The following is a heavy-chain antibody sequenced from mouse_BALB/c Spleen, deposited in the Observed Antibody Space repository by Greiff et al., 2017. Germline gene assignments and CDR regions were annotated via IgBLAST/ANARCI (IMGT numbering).Heavy chain of an antibody. D-gene: IGHD2-12*01. J-gene: IGHJ2*01. CDR3: ARGNDEQGDY. Sequence: EVKLMESGGGLVKPGGSLKLSCAASGFTFSDYYMYWVRQTPEKRLEWVATISDGGSYTYYPDSVKGRFTISRDNAKNNLYLQMSSLKSEDTAMYYCARGNDEQGDYWGQGTTLTVSS. CDR2: ISDGGSYT. V-gene: IGHV5-4*02. CDR1: GFTFSDYY.